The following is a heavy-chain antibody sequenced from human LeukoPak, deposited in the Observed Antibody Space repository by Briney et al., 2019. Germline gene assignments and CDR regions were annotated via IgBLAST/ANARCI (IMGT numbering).Heavy chain of an antibody. CDR3: ATTSQFSFQH. V-gene: IGHV3-23*01. CDR2: IAVSASNT. J-gene: IGHJ1*01. CDR1: GFTFSTYA. Sequence: HPGGSLRLSCAASGFTFSTYAMSWVRQAPGKGLEWVSMIAVSASNTYYADSVKGRFTISRDSSKNTLYLQMNSLTADDTAVYYCATTSQFSFQHWGQGTLVTDSS. D-gene: IGHD6-6*01.